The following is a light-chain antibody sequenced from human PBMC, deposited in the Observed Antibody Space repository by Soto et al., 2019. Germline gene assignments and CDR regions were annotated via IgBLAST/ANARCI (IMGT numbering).Light chain of an antibody. V-gene: IGKV3-20*01. CDR2: GAS. CDR1: QSVSSY. CDR3: QQYESSPYT. Sequence: EIVLTQSPGTQSLSPGERASLSCGASQSVSSYLAWYQQKPGQAPRLVIYGASRRATGIPDRVSGSGSGTDFTLTISRLEPEDFAVYYCQQYESSPYTFGQGTKLEIK. J-gene: IGKJ2*01.